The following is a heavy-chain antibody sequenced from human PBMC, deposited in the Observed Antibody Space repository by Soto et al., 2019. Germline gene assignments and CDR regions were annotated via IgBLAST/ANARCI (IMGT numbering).Heavy chain of an antibody. CDR2: ISYDGSNK. Sequence: QVQLVESGGGVVQPGRSLRLSCAASGFTFSSYAMHWVRQAPGKGLEWVAVISYDGSNKYYADSVKGRFTISRDNSKNKLYLQMNSLRAEDTAVYYCARGSSGGIVVVPATPPKDYYYYYGMDVWGQGTTVTVSS. CDR1: GFTFSSYA. J-gene: IGHJ6*02. D-gene: IGHD2-2*01. V-gene: IGHV3-30-3*01. CDR3: ARGSSGGIVVVPATPPKDYYYYYGMDV.